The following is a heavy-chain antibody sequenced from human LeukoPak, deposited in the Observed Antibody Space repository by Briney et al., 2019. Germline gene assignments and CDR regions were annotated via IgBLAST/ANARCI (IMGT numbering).Heavy chain of an antibody. CDR2: IYPNGVT. Sequence: SETLSLTCTVSGGSIFSYYWNWIRQPPGKGLEWIGYIYPNGVTSYNPSLRSRGTISIATSKNQFSLRLRSVTAADTAIYYCARRAYYDTSGYYPTSGYFDLWGRGTLVTVSS. D-gene: IGHD3-22*01. CDR1: GGSIFSYY. J-gene: IGHJ2*01. V-gene: IGHV4-4*08. CDR3: ARRAYYDTSGYYPTSGYFDL.